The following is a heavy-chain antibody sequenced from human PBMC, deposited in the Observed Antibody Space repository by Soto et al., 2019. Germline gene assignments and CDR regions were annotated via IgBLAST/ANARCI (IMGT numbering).Heavy chain of an antibody. V-gene: IGHV3-30-3*01. CDR2: ISYDGSNK. J-gene: IGHJ6*02. CDR3: ARDQVITIFGVVIIRYYGMDV. Sequence: GGSLRLSCAASGFTFSSYAMHWVRQAPGKGLEWVAVISYDGSNKYYADSVRGGFTISRDNSKNTLYLQMNSLRAQDTAVYYCARDQVITIFGVVIIRYYGMDVWGQGTTVTVAS. D-gene: IGHD3-3*01. CDR1: GFTFSSYA.